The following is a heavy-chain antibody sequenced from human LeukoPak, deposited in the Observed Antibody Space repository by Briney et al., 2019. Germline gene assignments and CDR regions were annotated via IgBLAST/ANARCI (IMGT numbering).Heavy chain of an antibody. CDR2: ISSGSTYI. CDR1: GFTFSTYS. D-gene: IGHD6-19*01. J-gene: IGHJ4*02. Sequence: GGSLRLSCAASGFTFSTYSMNWVRQAPGKGLEWVSAISSGSTYIYYAESVKGRFTISRDNAKNSLFLQMNSLRAEDTAVYYCVRGPRQNSSFYVWGQGTLVNVSS. CDR3: VRGPRQNSSFYV. V-gene: IGHV3-21*01.